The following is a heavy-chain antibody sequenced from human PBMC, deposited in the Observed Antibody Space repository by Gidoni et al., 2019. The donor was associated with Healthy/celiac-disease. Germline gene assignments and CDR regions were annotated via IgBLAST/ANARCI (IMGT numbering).Heavy chain of an antibody. CDR1: GFTFSSYG. V-gene: IGHV3-33*01. CDR3: ASGYGDYGNY. Sequence: QVQLVESGGGVVQPGRSLRLSCAASGFTFSSYGMHWVEVIWYDGSNKYYADSVKGRFTISRDNSKNTLYLQMNSLRAEDTAVYYCASGYGDYGNYWGQGTLVTVSS. J-gene: IGHJ4*02. CDR2: IWYDGSNK. D-gene: IGHD4-17*01.